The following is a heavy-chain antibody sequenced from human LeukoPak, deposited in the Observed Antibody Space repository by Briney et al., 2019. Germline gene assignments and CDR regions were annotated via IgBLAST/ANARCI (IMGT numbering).Heavy chain of an antibody. CDR3: ARRKVRGVIDY. V-gene: IGHV4-30-4*01. Sequence: SETLSLTCTVSGGSISSGDYYWSWIRQPPGKGLEWIGYIYYSGSPYYNPSLKSRVTISVDTSKNQFSLKLSSVTAADTAVYYCARRKVRGVIDYWGQGTLVTVSS. CDR2: IYYSGSP. CDR1: GGSISSGDYY. D-gene: IGHD3-10*01. J-gene: IGHJ4*02.